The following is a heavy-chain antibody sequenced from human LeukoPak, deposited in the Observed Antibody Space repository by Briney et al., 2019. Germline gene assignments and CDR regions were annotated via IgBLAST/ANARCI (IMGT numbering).Heavy chain of an antibody. CDR3: ARESIYGDYGH. Sequence: SETLSLTCAVYGGSFSGYYWSWIRQPPGKGLEWIGEINHSGSTNYNPSLKSRVTISVDTSKNQFSLKLSSVTAADTAVYYCARESIYGDYGHWGQGTLVTVSS. CDR1: GGSFSGYY. V-gene: IGHV4-34*01. CDR2: INHSGST. J-gene: IGHJ4*02. D-gene: IGHD4-17*01.